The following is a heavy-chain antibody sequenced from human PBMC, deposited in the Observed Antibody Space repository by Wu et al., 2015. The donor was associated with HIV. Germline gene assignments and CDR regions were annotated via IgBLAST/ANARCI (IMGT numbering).Heavy chain of an antibody. CDR2: IIPVFVTP. D-gene: IGHD6-13*01. J-gene: IGHJ4*02. V-gene: IGHV1-69*13. Sequence: QVHLVQSGPEVKKPGSSVKVSCQASGGSFSDYAISWVRQAPGQGLEWMGRIIPVFVTPIYAQTLQGRVTITADDSTSTAYMELSSLRSDDTALFFCARAAAGRTHYFDFWGQGTLVTVSS. CDR1: GGSFSDYA. CDR3: ARAAAGRTHYFDF.